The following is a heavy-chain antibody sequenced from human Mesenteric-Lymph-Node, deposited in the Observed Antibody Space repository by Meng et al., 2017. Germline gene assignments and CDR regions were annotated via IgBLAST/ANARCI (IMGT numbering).Heavy chain of an antibody. V-gene: IGHV4-39*07. D-gene: IGHD3-22*01. J-gene: IGHJ6*02. CDR1: GGSISSSGYY. CDR2: LYYSGST. Sequence: SETLSLTCTFSGGSISSSGYYWGCVRQPPGKGLEWIGSLYYSGSTYYNPSLKSRVTISVDTSKNQFSLKLSSVTAADTAVYYCARVGYYDSSGYYYYYGMDVWGQGTTVTVSS. CDR3: ARVGYYDSSGYYYYYGMDV.